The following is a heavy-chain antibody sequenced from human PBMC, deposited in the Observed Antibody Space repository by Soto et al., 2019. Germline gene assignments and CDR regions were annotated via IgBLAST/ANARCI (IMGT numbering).Heavy chain of an antibody. Sequence: GGSLRLSCAASGFTFSDYYMNWIRQAPGKGLEWISYISSSSSTIYYADSVRGRFTISRDNSKYILFLQMYSLRAEDTAVYYCAIWGGSDSNYFGPFDFWGQGTLVTVSS. D-gene: IGHD4-4*01. CDR2: ISSSSSTI. CDR3: AIWGGSDSNYFGPFDF. J-gene: IGHJ4*02. V-gene: IGHV3-11*01. CDR1: GFTFSDYY.